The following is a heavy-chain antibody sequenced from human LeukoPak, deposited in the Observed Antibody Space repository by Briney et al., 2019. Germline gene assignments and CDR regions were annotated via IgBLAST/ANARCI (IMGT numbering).Heavy chain of an antibody. CDR3: ARDTTVPAADNWFDP. CDR2: ISSSSSTI. CDR1: GFTFSDAW. Sequence: PGGSLRLSCAASGFTFSDAWMNWVRLAPGKGLEWVSYISSSSSTIYYADSVEGRFTISRDNAKNSLYLQMNSLRAEDTAVYYCARDTTVPAADNWFDPWGQGTLVTVSS. J-gene: IGHJ5*02. V-gene: IGHV3-48*04. D-gene: IGHD2-2*01.